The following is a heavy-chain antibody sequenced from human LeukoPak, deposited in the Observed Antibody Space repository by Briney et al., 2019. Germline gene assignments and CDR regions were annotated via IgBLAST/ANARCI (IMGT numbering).Heavy chain of an antibody. D-gene: IGHD6-19*01. V-gene: IGHV3-23*01. CDR3: AKTPQHSSGWYYFDY. CDR2: ISGSGGST. J-gene: IGHJ4*02. Sequence: GGSLRLSCAASGFTFSSYAMSWVRQAPGKGLEWVSAISGSGGSTYYADSVKGRFTISRDNSKNTLYLQMNSLRAEDTAVYYCAKTPQHSSGWYYFDYWGQGTLVTVSS. CDR1: GFTFSSYA.